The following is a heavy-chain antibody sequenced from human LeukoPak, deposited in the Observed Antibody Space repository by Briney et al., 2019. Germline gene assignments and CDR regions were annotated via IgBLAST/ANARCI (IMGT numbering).Heavy chain of an antibody. J-gene: IGHJ6*03. V-gene: IGHV1-2*02. CDR1: GYTFTSYD. CDR2: INPNSGGT. D-gene: IGHD3-10*01. CDR3: ARGTYYYGSGISSYYYMDV. Sequence: GASVKVSCKASGYTFTSYDINWVRQAPGQGLEWMGWINPNSGGTNYAQKFQGRVTMTRDTSISTAYMELSRLRSDDTAVYYCARGTYYYGSGISSYYYMDVWGKGTTVTVSS.